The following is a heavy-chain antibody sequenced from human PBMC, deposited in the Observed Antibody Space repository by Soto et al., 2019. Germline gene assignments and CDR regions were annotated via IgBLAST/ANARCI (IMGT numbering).Heavy chain of an antibody. D-gene: IGHD3-10*01. J-gene: IGHJ4*02. CDR1: GFSVSIYY. CDR2: LYSDGST. CDR3: ARYDYSSGTYMSFDY. V-gene: IGHV3-53*04. Sequence: GGSLRLSCVVSGFSVSIYYMSWVRQAPGKGLDWVSVLYSDGSTYYVDSVKGRFTISRHNSKNTLYLQMDSLRTEDTAVYYCARYDYSSGTYMSFDYWGQGTLVTVSS.